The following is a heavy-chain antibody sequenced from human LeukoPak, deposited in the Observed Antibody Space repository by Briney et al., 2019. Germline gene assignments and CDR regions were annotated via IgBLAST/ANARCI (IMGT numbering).Heavy chain of an antibody. CDR3: ARRDGYCSSTSCFYYFDY. D-gene: IGHD2-2*01. CDR1: GYSFTSYW. J-gene: IGHJ4*02. CDR2: IYPGDSDT. Sequence: GESLKISCKGSGYSFTSYWIGWVRQMPGKGLEWMGIIYPGDSDTRYSPSFQGQVTISADKPISTAYLQWSSLKASDTAMYYCARRDGYCSSTSCFYYFDYWGQGTLVTVSS. V-gene: IGHV5-51*01.